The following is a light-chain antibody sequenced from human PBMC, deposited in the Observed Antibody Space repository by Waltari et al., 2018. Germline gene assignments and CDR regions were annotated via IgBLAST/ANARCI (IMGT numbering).Light chain of an antibody. Sequence: LVLTQSPSASASLGASVKLTCSLPGEYSAYAIAWHPQQPLKGPRYLFTVNSDGSHKKGDGISQRFSGSSSDLDRYLIISRLQSDDEADYFCQTWGTGIQVFGSGTKLTVL. V-gene: IGLV4-69*01. CDR3: QTWGTGIQV. CDR2: VNSDGSH. J-gene: IGLJ3*02. CDR1: GEYSAYA.